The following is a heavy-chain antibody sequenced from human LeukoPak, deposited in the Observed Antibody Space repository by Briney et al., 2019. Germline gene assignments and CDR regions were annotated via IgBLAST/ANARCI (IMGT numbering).Heavy chain of an antibody. CDR3: ARDVYGSGLGAFDL. CDR2: IYNGVT. V-gene: IGHV3-53*01. J-gene: IGHJ3*01. CDR1: GFSVSSNY. Sequence: GGSLRLSCVVSGFSVSSNYMSWVRQAPGKGLEWVSVIYNGVTYYRDSVKGRFSISRDISKNTVYLQMNSLRAEDTAKYYCARDVYGSGLGAFDLWGQGTMVTVSS. D-gene: IGHD3-10*01.